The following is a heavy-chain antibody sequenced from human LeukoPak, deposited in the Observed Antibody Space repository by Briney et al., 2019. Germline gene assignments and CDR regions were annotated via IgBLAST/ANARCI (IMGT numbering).Heavy chain of an antibody. V-gene: IGHV1-18*01. Sequence: ASVKVSCKTSGYTFDSYGISWVRQAPGRGLEWLGGISGLNGATNYAQKMQGRVIMTTDAYTTTADMELRNLTSDDTAVYYCARVIWSGYNAYMDIWGEGTPVSVSS. CDR2: ISGLNGAT. J-gene: IGHJ6*03. D-gene: IGHD3-3*01. CDR1: GYTFDSYG. CDR3: ARVIWSGYNAYMDI.